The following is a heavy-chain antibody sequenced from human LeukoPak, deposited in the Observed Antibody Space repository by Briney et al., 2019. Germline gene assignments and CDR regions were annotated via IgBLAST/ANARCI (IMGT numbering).Heavy chain of an antibody. D-gene: IGHD4-23*01. CDR2: IYHSGST. J-gene: IGHJ2*01. CDR3: ARTLHGGKAWYFDL. Sequence: SETLSLTCAVSGGSISSGDWWSWVRQPPGKGLEWIGEIYHSGSTNYNPSLTSRVTISVDESKNQVSLRLSSVTAADTAVYYCARTLHGGKAWYFDLWGRGTLVTVSS. CDR1: GGSISSGDW. V-gene: IGHV4-4*02.